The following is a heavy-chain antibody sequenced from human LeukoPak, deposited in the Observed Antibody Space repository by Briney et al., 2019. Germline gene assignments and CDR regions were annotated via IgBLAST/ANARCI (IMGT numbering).Heavy chain of an antibody. D-gene: IGHD3-10*01. CDR1: EYSFTNYW. V-gene: IGHV5-51*01. J-gene: IGHJ6*02. CDR2: INPGDSET. CDR3: ARHGFIPDGSGISPETYYYGINV. Sequence: GESLKISCRGSEYSFTNYWIGWVRQMPGKGLEWMGIINPGDSETRYRPSCQGQVTLSVDKSISAAYLQWSRLAASDSAIYYCARHGFIPDGSGISPETYYYGINVWGQGTTVTVSS.